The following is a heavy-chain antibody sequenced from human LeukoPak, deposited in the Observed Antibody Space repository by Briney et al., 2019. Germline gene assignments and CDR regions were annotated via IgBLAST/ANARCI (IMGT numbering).Heavy chain of an antibody. CDR2: INPNSGGT. CDR1: GYTFTGYY. D-gene: IGHD3-10*01. Sequence: ASVKVSCKASGYTFTGYYMHWVRQAPGQGLEWMGWINPNSGGTNYAQKFQGRVTMTRDTSISTAYMELSRLRSDDTAVYYCARERLLWFGESGAFDIWGQGTMVTVSS. J-gene: IGHJ3*02. CDR3: ARERLLWFGESGAFDI. V-gene: IGHV1-2*02.